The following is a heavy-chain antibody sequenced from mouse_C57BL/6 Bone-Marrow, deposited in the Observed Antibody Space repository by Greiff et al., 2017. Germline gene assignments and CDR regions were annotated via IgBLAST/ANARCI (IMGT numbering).Heavy chain of an antibody. Sequence: VQLQQPGAELVKPGASVKLSCKASGYTFTSYWMHWVKQRPGQGLEWIGMIHPNSGSTNYNEKFKSKATLTVDKSSSTAYMQLSSLTSADSAVYYCAKRARWLRGFAYWGQGTLVTVSA. D-gene: IGHD2-2*01. J-gene: IGHJ3*01. CDR1: GYTFTSYW. CDR3: AKRARWLRGFAY. CDR2: IHPNSGST. V-gene: IGHV1-64*01.